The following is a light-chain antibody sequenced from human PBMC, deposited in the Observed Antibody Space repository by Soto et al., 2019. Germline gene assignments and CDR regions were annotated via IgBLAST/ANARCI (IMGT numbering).Light chain of an antibody. V-gene: IGLV2-8*01. CDR2: EVS. CDR1: SSDVGAYNY. CDR3: SSYAGSNWV. Sequence: QSALTQPPSASGSPGQSVTMSCTGTSSDVGAYNYVSWYQQHPGKAPKLMISEVSKRPSGVPDRFSGSKSGNTASLTVSGVQAEDEAGYYCSSYAGSNWVFGGGTKLTVL. J-gene: IGLJ3*02.